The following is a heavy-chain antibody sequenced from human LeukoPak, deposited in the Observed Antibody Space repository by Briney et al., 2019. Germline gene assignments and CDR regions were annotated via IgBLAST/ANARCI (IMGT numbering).Heavy chain of an antibody. CDR1: GFTFSSYW. V-gene: IGHV3-7*01. J-gene: IGHJ4*02. Sequence: PGGSLRLSCAASGFTFSSYWMSSVSQDPGKWLEWVANIKQDGSEKYYVHSVKGRFTIPRDNAKTSLYLQMNSLRAEDTAVYYCARVVWFGELSYWGQGTLVTVSS. D-gene: IGHD3-10*01. CDR2: IKQDGSEK. CDR3: ARVVWFGELSY.